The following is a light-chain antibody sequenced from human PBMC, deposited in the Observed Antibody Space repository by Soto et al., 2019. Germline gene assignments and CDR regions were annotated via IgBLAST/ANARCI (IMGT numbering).Light chain of an antibody. CDR1: SDNY. V-gene: IGLV2-14*01. J-gene: IGLJ1*01. CDR2: GVT. Sequence: QSALTQPASVSGSPGQSITISCTGTSDNYVSWYQQHPGKVPKLMIYGVTNRPSGVSDRFSGSKSGNTASLTISGLQTEDKADYYCSSYTNSRTLLFGAGTKLTVL. CDR3: SSYTNSRTLL.